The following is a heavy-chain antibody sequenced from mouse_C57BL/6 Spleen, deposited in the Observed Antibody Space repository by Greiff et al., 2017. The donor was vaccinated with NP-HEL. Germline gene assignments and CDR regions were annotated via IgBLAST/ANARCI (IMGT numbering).Heavy chain of an antibody. J-gene: IGHJ4*01. CDR1: GYTFTSYW. CDR2: IDPSDSET. D-gene: IGHD6-5*01. Sequence: VQLQQPGAELVRPGSSVKLSCKASGYTFTSYWMHWVKQRPIQGLEWIGNIDPSDSETHYNQKFKDKATLTVDKSSSTAYMQLSSLTSEDSAVYYCATRGAYGNAMDYWGQGTSVTVSS. CDR3: ATRGAYGNAMDY. V-gene: IGHV1-52*01.